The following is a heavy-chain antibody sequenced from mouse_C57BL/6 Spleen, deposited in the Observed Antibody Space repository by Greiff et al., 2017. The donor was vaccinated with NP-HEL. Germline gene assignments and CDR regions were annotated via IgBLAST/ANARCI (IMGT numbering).Heavy chain of an antibody. CDR2: INPNNGGT. V-gene: IGHV1-22*01. Sequence: VQLQQSGPELVKPGASVKMSCKASGYTFTDYNMHWVKQSHGKSLEWIGYINPNNGGTSYNQKFKGKATLTVNKSSSTAYMELRSLTSEDSAVYYCASIGNYLRYFDVGGTGTTVTVSS. CDR3: ASIGNYLRYFDV. J-gene: IGHJ1*03. D-gene: IGHD2-1*01. CDR1: GYTFTDYN.